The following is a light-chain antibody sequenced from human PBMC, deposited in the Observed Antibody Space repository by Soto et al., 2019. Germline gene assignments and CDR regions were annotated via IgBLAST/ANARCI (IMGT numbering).Light chain of an antibody. J-gene: IGLJ1*01. CDR1: SSDVDAYNY. CDR3: SSYATSNTRV. V-gene: IGLV2-14*01. Sequence: QSVLTQPASVSGSPGQSITISCTGTSSDVDAYNYVSWYQQYPGKAPRLIIYEVTYRAAGIPSRFSGSKSANTASLTISGLQAEDEADYYCSSYATSNTRVFGTGTKVTVL. CDR2: EVT.